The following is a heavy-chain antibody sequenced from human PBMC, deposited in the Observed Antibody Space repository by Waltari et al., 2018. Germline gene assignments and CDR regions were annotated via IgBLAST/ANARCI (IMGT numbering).Heavy chain of an antibody. Sequence: QVQLQQWGAGLLKPSETLSLTCAVYGGSFSGYYWSWIRQPPGKGLEWIGEIKHSGSTNYNPSLKSRVTRSVDTSKNQFSLKLSSVTAADTAVYYCARGGVVWGSYRVGTGDYWGQGTLVTVSS. CDR1: GGSFSGYY. CDR2: IKHSGST. CDR3: ARGGVVWGSYRVGTGDY. V-gene: IGHV4-34*01. J-gene: IGHJ4*02. D-gene: IGHD3-16*02.